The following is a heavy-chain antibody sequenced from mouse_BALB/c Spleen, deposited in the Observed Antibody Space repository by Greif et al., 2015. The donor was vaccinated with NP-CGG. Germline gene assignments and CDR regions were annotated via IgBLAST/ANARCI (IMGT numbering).Heavy chain of an antibody. V-gene: IGHV1-18*01. D-gene: IGHD1-1*01. CDR3: ASYYGSSYAMDY. CDR2: INPNNGGT. CDR1: GYTFTEYT. J-gene: IGHJ4*01. Sequence: VQLKESGPELVKPGASVKISCRTSGYTFTEYTMHWVKQSHGKSLEWIGGINPNNGGTSYNQKFKGKATLTVDKSSSTAYMELRSLTSEDSAVYYCASYYGSSYAMDYWGQGTSVTVSS.